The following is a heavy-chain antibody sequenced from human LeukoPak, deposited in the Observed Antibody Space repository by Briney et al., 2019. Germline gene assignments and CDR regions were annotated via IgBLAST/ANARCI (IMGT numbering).Heavy chain of an antibody. CDR3: ARVSSGYSFGDAFDI. D-gene: IGHD3-22*01. Sequence: GGSLRLSCAASGFTFSTYWMSWVRQAPGKGLEWVANIKQDGSEKYYVDSVKGRFTISRDNVKNSLFLQMNSLRAEDTAVYYCARVSSGYSFGDAFDIWGQGTMVTVSS. CDR1: GFTFSTYW. CDR2: IKQDGSEK. J-gene: IGHJ3*02. V-gene: IGHV3-7*01.